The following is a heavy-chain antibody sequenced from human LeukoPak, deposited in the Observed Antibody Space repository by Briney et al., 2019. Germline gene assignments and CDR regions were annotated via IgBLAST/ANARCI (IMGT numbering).Heavy chain of an antibody. CDR1: GGSISSSSYY. D-gene: IGHD2-2*01. CDR2: IYYSGST. J-gene: IGHJ5*02. V-gene: IGHV4-39*07. CDR3: ARVVNPRYQLLHTYNWFDP. Sequence: PSETLSLTCTVSGGSISSSSYYWGWIRQPPGKGLEWIGSIYYSGSTYYNPSLKSRVTISVDTSKNQFSLKLSSVTAADTAVYYCARVVNPRYQLLHTYNWFDPWGQGTLVTVSS.